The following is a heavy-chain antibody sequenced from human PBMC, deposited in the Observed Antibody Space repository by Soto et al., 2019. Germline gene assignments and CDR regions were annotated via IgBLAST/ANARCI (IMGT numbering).Heavy chain of an antibody. CDR2: IIPGLGTP. CDR1: GGTFTSTT. D-gene: IGHD6-13*01. V-gene: IGHV1-69*01. CDR3: ASSAGLDHLLNYYGLNV. J-gene: IGHJ6*02. Sequence: QVLLVQSSAEVKKPGSSVKVSCKASGGTFTSTTFSWVRQAPGQGLEWMGGIIPGLGTPNYAQKFQARLTVTADASTTTVNMDLSSLRSDDTAVYYGASSAGLDHLLNYYGLNVWGQGTPVTVSS.